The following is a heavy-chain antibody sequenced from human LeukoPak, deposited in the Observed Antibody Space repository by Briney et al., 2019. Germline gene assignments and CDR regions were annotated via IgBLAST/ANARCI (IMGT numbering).Heavy chain of an antibody. V-gene: IGHV4-34*01. J-gene: IGHJ6*02. CDR2: INHSGST. Sequence: SETLSLTCAVYGGSFSGYYWSWIRQPPGKGLEWIGEINHSGSTNYNPSLKSRVTISVDTSKDQFSLKLSSVTAADTAVYYCARGDGRVDHCSSTSCYPYYYYGMDVWGQGTTVTVSS. CDR3: ARGDGRVDHCSSTSCYPYYYYGMDV. CDR1: GGSFSGYY. D-gene: IGHD2-2*01.